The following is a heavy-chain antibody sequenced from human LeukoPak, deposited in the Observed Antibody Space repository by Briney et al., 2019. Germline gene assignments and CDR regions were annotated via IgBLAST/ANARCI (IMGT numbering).Heavy chain of an antibody. CDR3: VKDVIAVAGQRDEWFDP. CDR2: ISYDGSNK. Sequence: GGSLSLSCAASGFTFSSYGMHWVRQAPGKGLEWVAVISYDGSNKYYADSVKGRFTISRDNSKNTLYLQMNSLRAEDTAVYYCVKDVIAVAGQRDEWFDPWGQGTLVTVSS. D-gene: IGHD6-19*01. V-gene: IGHV3-30*18. J-gene: IGHJ5*02. CDR1: GFTFSSYG.